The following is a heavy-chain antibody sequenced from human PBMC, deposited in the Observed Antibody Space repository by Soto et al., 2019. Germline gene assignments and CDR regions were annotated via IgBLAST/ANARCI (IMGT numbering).Heavy chain of an antibody. D-gene: IGHD6-13*01. CDR2: IYYSGST. J-gene: IGHJ6*02. V-gene: IGHV4-59*01. Sequence: SESLSLACPVSGYSISSYYWSWTRQPPGKGLEWIGYIYYSGSTNYNPSLKSRVTISVDTSKDQFSLKLSSVTAADTAVYYCARHSSSWVGYYYYYRMDVWGQGTTVTVSS. CDR1: GYSISSYY. CDR3: ARHSSSWVGYYYYYRMDV.